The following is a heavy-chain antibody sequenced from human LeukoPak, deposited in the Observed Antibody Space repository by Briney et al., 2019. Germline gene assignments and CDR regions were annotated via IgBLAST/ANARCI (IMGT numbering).Heavy chain of an antibody. CDR1: GSSFSRYW. J-gene: IGHJ4*02. V-gene: IGHV3-7*05. CDR3: ARGEAFCDY. Sequence: GGSLRLSCAASGSSFSRYWMTWVRRAPGKGLEWVANIKEDGTKTYYVDSVKGRFTVSRDNAQNSLYLQMNSLTPEDTAVYFCARGEAFCDYWGQGALVTVSS. CDR2: IKEDGTKT.